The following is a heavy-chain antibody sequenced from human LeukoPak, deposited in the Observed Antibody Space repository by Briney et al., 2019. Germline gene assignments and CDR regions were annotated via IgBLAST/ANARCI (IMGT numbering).Heavy chain of an antibody. CDR3: ARGGVVPAAINYFDY. J-gene: IGHJ4*02. D-gene: IGHD2-2*01. Sequence: GGSLRLSCAASGFTFRSYAMSWVRQAPGKGLEWVSAISGSGGSTYFAVSVKGRFTISRDNSNNTLYLQMNSLRAEDTAVYYCARGGVVPAAINYFDYWGQGTLVTVSS. V-gene: IGHV3-23*01. CDR1: GFTFRSYA. CDR2: ISGSGGST.